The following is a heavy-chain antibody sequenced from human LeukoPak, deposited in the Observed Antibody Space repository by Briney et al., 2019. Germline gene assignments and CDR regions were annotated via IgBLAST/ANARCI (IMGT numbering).Heavy chain of an antibody. J-gene: IGHJ6*02. Sequence: PGGSLRLSCAASGFTFSSYAMHWVRQAPGKGLEWVAAISDGGSNKHYADSVKGRFTVSRDNSKNTLYLQVNSLRAEDTALYYCAKDFVLGPHYSNNGSGGLDVWGQGTTVTVSS. D-gene: IGHD6-13*01. V-gene: IGHV3-30*18. CDR3: AKDFVLGPHYSNNGSGGLDV. CDR2: ISDGGSNK. CDR1: GFTFSSYA.